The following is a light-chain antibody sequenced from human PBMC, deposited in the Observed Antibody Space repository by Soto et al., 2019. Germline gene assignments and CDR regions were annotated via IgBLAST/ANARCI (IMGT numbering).Light chain of an antibody. CDR3: QQYSERWA. Sequence: EIVMTQSPATLSVSPGEGATLSCRASQSISSNLAWHQQKLGQAPRLLIYDASTRAPGVPARFSGSGSGTEFTLTISRLQSEDFAVYYCQQYSERWAFGQGTKVDIK. CDR1: QSISSN. V-gene: IGKV3-15*01. CDR2: DAS. J-gene: IGKJ1*01.